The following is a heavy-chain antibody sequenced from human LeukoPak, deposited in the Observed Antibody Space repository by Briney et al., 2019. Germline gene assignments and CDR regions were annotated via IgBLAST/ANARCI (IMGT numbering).Heavy chain of an antibody. CDR2: IYYSGST. CDR1: THTISSYY. V-gene: IGHV4-59*01. J-gene: IGHJ4*02. D-gene: IGHD5-12*01. CDR3: QPSLPHPPAASGFVGY. Sequence: SETLSLTCTVCTHTISSYYCSGLRQPPGKGLEWIGYIYYSGSTNYNPSLKSRVTISVDTSKNQFSLKLTSVTAADTAVSNGQPSLPHPPAASGFVGYWGQGCLVSVSS.